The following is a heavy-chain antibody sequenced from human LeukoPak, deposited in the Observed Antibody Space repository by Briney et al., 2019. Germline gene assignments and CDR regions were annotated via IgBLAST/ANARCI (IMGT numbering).Heavy chain of an antibody. J-gene: IGHJ5*02. Sequence: PGGSLRLSCAASGFTLSSHTMNWVRQAPGKGLEWVSDISRSSSEIHYADSVTGRFTISRDNAKNSVYLQMNSLRVEDTAVYYCARDRPKMGRLRSWFDPWGQGTLVTVSS. CDR2: ISRSSSEI. CDR3: ARDRPKMGRLRSWFDP. D-gene: IGHD2-8*01. CDR1: GFTLSSHT. V-gene: IGHV3-48*01.